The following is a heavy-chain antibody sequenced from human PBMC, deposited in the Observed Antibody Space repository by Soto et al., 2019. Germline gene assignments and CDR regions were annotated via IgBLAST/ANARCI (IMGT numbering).Heavy chain of an antibody. V-gene: IGHV3-7*01. J-gene: IGHJ6*03. CDR1: GFTFSSYW. CDR2: IKQDGSEK. Sequence: GGSLRLSCAASGFTFSSYWMSWVRQAPGKGLEWVANIKQDGSEKYYVDSVKGRFTISRDNAKNSLYLQMNSLRAEDTAVYYCARDYYGSWSYWNYYYYYMDVWGKGTTVTVSS. D-gene: IGHD3-10*01. CDR3: ARDYYGSWSYWNYYYYYMDV.